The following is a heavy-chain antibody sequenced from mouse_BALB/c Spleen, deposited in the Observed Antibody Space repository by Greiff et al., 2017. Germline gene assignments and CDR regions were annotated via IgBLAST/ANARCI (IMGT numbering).Heavy chain of an antibody. CDR1: GYTFTSYV. CDR2: INPYNDGT. CDR3: ARESNRYDGAWFAY. Sequence: EVKVVESGPELVKPGASVKMSCKASGYTFTSYVMHWVKQKPGQGLEWIGYINPYNDGTKYNEKFKGKATLTSDKSSSTAYMELSSLTSEDSAVYYCARESNRYDGAWFAYWGQGTLVTVSA. V-gene: IGHV1-14*01. J-gene: IGHJ3*01. D-gene: IGHD2-14*01.